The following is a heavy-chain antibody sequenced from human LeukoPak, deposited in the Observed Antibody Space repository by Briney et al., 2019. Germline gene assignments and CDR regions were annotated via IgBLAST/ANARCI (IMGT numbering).Heavy chain of an antibody. D-gene: IGHD6-19*01. CDR2: ISGSGGNI. V-gene: IGHV3-23*01. J-gene: IGHJ4*02. CDR1: GFTFSSYA. CDR3: AKEKIAGWYYFDY. Sequence: PGGSLRLSCTASGFTFSSYATSWVRQAPGKGLEWVSGISGSGGNIYYPDSVKGRFTISRDNSKSTLFLQMNSLSDEDTAIYYCAKEKIAGWYYFDYWGQGTLVTVSS.